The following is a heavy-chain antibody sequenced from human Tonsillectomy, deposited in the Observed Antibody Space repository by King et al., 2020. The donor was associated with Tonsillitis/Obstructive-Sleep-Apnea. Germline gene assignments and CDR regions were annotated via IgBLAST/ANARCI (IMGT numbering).Heavy chain of an antibody. V-gene: IGHV1-2*02. CDR1: GYTFTGYY. J-gene: IGHJ6*02. Sequence: QLVQSGAEVKKPGASVKVSCKASGYTFTGYYMHWVRQAPGQGLEWMGWINPNSGGTNYAQKLRGRVTMTRDTSISTAYMELSRLRSDDTTVYYCARVRRDMGGVLPYYYYGMDVWGQGTTVTVSS. D-gene: IGHD2-2*01. CDR2: INPNSGGT. CDR3: ARVRRDMGGVLPYYYYGMDV.